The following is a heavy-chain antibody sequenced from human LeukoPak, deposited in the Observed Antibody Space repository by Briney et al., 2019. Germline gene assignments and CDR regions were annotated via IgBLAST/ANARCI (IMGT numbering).Heavy chain of an antibody. CDR2: ISYDGSIE. V-gene: IGHV3-30*18. D-gene: IGHD6-13*01. CDR3: AKDLQHLVRTLSFDY. J-gene: IGHJ4*02. CDR1: GFTFRNYG. Sequence: GGSLRLSCAASGFTFRNYGMHWVRQSPGKGLECVAVISYDGSIEYYADSVKGRFTISRDDSRNTLYLQMNSLRPEDTALYYCAKDLQHLVRTLSFDYWGQGTLVTVSS.